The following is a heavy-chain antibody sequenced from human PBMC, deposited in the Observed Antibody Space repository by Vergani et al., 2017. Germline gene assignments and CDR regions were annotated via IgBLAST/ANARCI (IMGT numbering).Heavy chain of an antibody. CDR1: GFTFSSYD. Sequence: QVQLVESGGGVVQPGRSLRLSCAASGFTFSSYDMHWVRQAPGKGLEWVAVVWYDGSNKYYADSVKGRFTISRDNSKNTLYLQMNSLRAEDTAVYYCARERVVVYDSSGLGYWGQGTLVTVSS. D-gene: IGHD3-22*01. J-gene: IGHJ4*02. V-gene: IGHV3-33*01. CDR3: ARERVVVYDSSGLGY. CDR2: VWYDGSNK.